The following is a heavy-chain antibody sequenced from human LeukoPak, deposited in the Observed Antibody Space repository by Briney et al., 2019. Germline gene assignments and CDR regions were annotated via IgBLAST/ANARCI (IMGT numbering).Heavy chain of an antibody. V-gene: IGHV1-69*05. Sequence: SVKVSCKASGGTFSSYAISWVRQAPGQGLEWMGGIIPIFGTANYAQKFQGRVTIARDTSASTAYMELSSLTSEDTAVYYCARGRWVGTTQAYYLDFWGQGTLVTVSS. D-gene: IGHD1-26*01. CDR2: IIPIFGTA. CDR1: GGTFSSYA. J-gene: IGHJ4*02. CDR3: ARGRWVGTTQAYYLDF.